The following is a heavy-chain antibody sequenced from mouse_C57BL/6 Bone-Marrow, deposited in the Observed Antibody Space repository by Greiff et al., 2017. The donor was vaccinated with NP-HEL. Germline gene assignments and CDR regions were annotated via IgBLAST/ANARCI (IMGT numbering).Heavy chain of an antibody. CDR1: GYTFTDYY. CDR3: ARNYYGSSHAMDY. CDR2: INPNNGGT. V-gene: IGHV1-26*01. Sequence: VQLQQSGPELVKPGASVKISCKASGYTFTDYYMNWVKQSHGKSLEWIGDINPNNGGTSYNQKFKGKATLTVDKSSSTAYMELRSLTSEYSAVYYCARNYYGSSHAMDYWGQGTSVTVSS. J-gene: IGHJ4*01. D-gene: IGHD1-1*01.